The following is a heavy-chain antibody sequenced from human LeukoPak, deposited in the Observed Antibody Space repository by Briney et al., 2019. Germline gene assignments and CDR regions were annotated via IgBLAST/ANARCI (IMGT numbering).Heavy chain of an antibody. CDR1: GGSITDTNYY. J-gene: IGHJ3*01. CDR2: IYYTGTT. Sequence: SETLSLTCSVSGGSITDTNYYWAWIRQPPGKGLEWIANIYYTGTTYYNPSLKSRVTISVDTSNNQFSLKLSSATAADTAVYYCARDVSRTSWTWRWGQGTVVTVSS. D-gene: IGHD2-2*01. CDR3: ARDVSRTSWTWR. V-gene: IGHV4-39*01.